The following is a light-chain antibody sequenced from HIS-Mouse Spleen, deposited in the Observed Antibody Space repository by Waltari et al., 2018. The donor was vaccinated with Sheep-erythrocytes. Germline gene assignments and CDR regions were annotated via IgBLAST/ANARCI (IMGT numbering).Light chain of an antibody. CDR2: DAS. J-gene: IGKJ2*01. CDR1: QSVSSY. CDR3: QQRSNWYT. Sequence: EIVLTQSPATLSLSPGQRATLSCRASQSVSSYLAWYQQKPGQAPRLLIYDASNTANGIPARFSGSGSGTDFTLTSSSLEPEDFAVYYGQQRSNWYTFGQGTKLEIK. V-gene: IGKV3-11*01.